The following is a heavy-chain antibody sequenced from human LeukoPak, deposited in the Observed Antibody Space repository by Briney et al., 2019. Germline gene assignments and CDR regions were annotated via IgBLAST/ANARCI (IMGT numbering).Heavy chain of an antibody. CDR2: FDPEDGET. V-gene: IGHV1-24*01. CDR3: ATPHSYVWGGYRYDLLY. D-gene: IGHD3-16*02. CDR1: GYTLTELS. J-gene: IGHJ4*02. Sequence: GASVKVSCKVSGYTLTELSMHWVRQAPGKGLEWMGGFDPEDGETIYAQKFQGRVTMTEDTSTDTAYMELSSLRSEDTAVYYCATPHSYVWGGYRYDLLYWGQATLVTVSS.